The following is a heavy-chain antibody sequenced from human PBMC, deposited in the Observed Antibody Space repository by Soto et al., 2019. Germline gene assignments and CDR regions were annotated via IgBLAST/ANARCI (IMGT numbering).Heavy chain of an antibody. J-gene: IGHJ6*02. CDR3: AREDRDRETGLVPAAIDGMDV. CDR2: IIPIFGIP. CDR1: GGTFSRYS. Sequence: QVQLVQSGAEVKKPGSSVKVSCKASGGTFSRYSITWVRQAPGHGLEWIGRIIPIFGIPTYAQKFQGRVTFTALESTSTAYMELSSLRSDDTAVYYCAREDRDRETGLVPAAIDGMDVWGQGTTVTVSS. V-gene: IGHV1-69*08. D-gene: IGHD2-2*01.